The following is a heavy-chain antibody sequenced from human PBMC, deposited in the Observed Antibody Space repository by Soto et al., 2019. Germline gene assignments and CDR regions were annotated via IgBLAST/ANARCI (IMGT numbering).Heavy chain of an antibody. D-gene: IGHD3-16*01. CDR3: TTLMITFGGALARDY. CDR2: IKSKTEGGTT. V-gene: IGHV3-15*07. J-gene: IGHJ4*02. CDR1: GFSVTNNY. Sequence: GGSLRLSCAASGFSVTNNYMNWVRQAPGKGLEWVGRIKSKTEGGTTDYAAPVKGRFTISRDDSKNTLYLQMNSLKTEDTAVYYCTTLMITFGGALARDYWGQGTLVTVSS.